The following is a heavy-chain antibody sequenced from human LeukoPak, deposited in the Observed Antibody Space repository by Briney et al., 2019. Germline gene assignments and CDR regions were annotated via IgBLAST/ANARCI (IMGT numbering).Heavy chain of an antibody. V-gene: IGHV1-8*01. CDR1: GYTFTSYD. D-gene: IGHD5-18*01. J-gene: IGHJ6*02. Sequence: ASVKVSCKASGYTFTSYDINWVRQATGQGLEWMGWMNPNSGNTSYAQKFQGRVTMTRNTSISTAYLELSSLRSEDTAVYYCARGECIQLWQNYYYGMDVWGQGTTVTVSS. CDR2: MNPNSGNT. CDR3: ARGECIQLWQNYYYGMDV.